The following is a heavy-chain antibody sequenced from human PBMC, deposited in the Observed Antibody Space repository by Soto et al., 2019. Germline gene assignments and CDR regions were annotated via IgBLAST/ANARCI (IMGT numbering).Heavy chain of an antibody. J-gene: IGHJ5*02. D-gene: IGHD3-22*01. Sequence: SETLSLTCTVSGGSISSSNYYWGWIRQPPGKGLEWIGSIYYSGSTYYNPSLKSRVTISVDTSKNQFSLKLSSVTAADTAVYYCARGGVVVEGWFDPWGQGTLVTVSS. CDR3: ARGGVVVEGWFDP. V-gene: IGHV4-39*01. CDR2: IYYSGST. CDR1: GGSISSSNYY.